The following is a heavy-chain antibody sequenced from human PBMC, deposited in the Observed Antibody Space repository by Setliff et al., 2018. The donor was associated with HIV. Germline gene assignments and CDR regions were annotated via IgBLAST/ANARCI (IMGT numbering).Heavy chain of an antibody. J-gene: IGHJ4*02. D-gene: IGHD1-26*01. V-gene: IGHV4-4*08. CDR3: AREGLGLFDY. CDR1: GGSITSYY. Sequence: TSETLSLTCTVSGGSITSYYWSWIRQPPGKGLEWIGYISTSGSTNYNPSLKSRVTISVDTSKNHVSLKLTSVTAADTAVYYCAREGLGLFDYWGQGTLVTVSS. CDR2: ISTSGST.